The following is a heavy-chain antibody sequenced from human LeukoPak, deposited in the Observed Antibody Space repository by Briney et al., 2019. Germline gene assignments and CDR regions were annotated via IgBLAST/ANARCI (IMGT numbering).Heavy chain of an antibody. Sequence: PGGSLRLSCAASGFTFSSYIMNWVRQAPGKGLEWVSSISSSSSYIYYADSVKGRFTISRDNAKNSLYLQMNSLRAEDTAVYYCARDLPTVVTPYYFDYWGQGTLVTVSS. CDR3: ARDLPTVVTPYYFDY. V-gene: IGHV3-21*01. D-gene: IGHD4-23*01. J-gene: IGHJ4*02. CDR1: GFTFSSYI. CDR2: ISSSSSYI.